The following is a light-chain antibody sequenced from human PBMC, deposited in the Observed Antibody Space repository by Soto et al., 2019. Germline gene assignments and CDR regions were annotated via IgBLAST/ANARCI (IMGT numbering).Light chain of an antibody. CDR2: EVS. CDR3: SSYTSSRTLI. CDR1: SSDVGGYNY. V-gene: IGLV2-14*01. Sequence: QSVLTQPASVSGSPGQSITISCTGTSSDVGGYNYVSWYQQHPGKAPKLVIHEVSNRPSGVSNRFSGSKSGSTASLTISGLQAEDEDDYYCSSYTSSRTLIFGGGTKLTVL. J-gene: IGLJ2*01.